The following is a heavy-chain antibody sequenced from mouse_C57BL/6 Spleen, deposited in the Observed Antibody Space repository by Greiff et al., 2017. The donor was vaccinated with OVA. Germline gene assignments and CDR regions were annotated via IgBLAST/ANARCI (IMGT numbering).Heavy chain of an antibody. CDR2: IDPEDGET. V-gene: IGHV14-2*01. CDR1: GFTITDYY. D-gene: IGHD2-10*02. Sequence: EVQLQQSGAELVKPGASVKLSCTASGFTITDYYMHWVKQRTEQGLEWIGRIDPEDGETKYAPNFPGKATITADTTSNTAYLQLSSLTSEDTAVDYCARSRGYGNYYFDYWGQGTTLTVSS. CDR3: ARSRGYGNYYFDY. J-gene: IGHJ2*01.